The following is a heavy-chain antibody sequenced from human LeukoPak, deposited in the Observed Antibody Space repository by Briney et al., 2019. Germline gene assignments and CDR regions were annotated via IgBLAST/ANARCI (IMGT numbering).Heavy chain of an antibody. CDR3: ASPGSSYSSGWYRAFDI. CDR1: GGSISSSSYY. Sequence: SETLSLTCTVSGGSISSSSYYWGWIRQPPGKGLEWIGSIYYSGSTYYNPSLKSRVTISVDTSKNQFSLKLSPVTAADTAVYYCASPGSSYSSGWYRAFDIWGQGTMVTVSS. CDR2: IYYSGST. V-gene: IGHV4-39*01. D-gene: IGHD6-19*01. J-gene: IGHJ3*02.